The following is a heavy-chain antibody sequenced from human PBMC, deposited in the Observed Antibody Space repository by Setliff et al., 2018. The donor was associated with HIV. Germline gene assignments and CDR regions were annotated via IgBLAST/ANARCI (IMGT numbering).Heavy chain of an antibody. V-gene: IGHV4-59*11. CDR3: AREYSYYFDY. CDR1: GGSISSHY. D-gene: IGHD5-12*01. Sequence: SETLSLTCTVSGGSISSHYWSWIRQPPGKGLEWIGSIYYSGSTNYNPSLKSRVTISVDTSKNQFSLKLSSVTATDTAVYYFAREYSYYFDYWGQGTLVTVSS. J-gene: IGHJ4*02. CDR2: IYYSGST.